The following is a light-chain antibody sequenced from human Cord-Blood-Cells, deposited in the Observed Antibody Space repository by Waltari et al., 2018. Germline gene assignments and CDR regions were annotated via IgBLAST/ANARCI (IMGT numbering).Light chain of an antibody. CDR3: QQRSNWLT. J-gene: IGKJ4*01. V-gene: IGKV3-11*01. CDR1: QSVSSY. Sequence: EIVLTQSPATLSLSPGERATLSCRASQSVSSYLAWYQQKPGQAPRLLIYDASNRATGIPARFSGSGSGTYFTFTISSLEPEDFAVYYCQQRSNWLTFGGGTKVEIK. CDR2: DAS.